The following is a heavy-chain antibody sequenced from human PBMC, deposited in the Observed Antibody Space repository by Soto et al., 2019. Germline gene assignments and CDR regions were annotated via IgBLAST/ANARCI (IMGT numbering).Heavy chain of an antibody. CDR2: ISSDESTV. J-gene: IGHJ4*02. D-gene: IGHD2-21*02. CDR3: ATLTAPSDY. CDR1: GFTFRNYF. Sequence: QVQLVESGGGLVKPGGSLRLSCVASGFTFRNYFMNWIRQAPGKGPEWLSYISSDESTVFYADSVKGRFTTSRDNAKNSAYLQMNSLRAEYTAVYYCATLTAPSDYWGQGSLVTVSS. V-gene: IGHV3-11*01.